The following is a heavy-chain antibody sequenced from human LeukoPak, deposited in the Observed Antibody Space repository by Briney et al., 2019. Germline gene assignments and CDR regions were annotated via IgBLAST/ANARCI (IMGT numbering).Heavy chain of an antibody. CDR2: IGNNGGGI. D-gene: IGHD7-27*01. J-gene: IGHJ4*02. CDR1: GFTFSTYT. V-gene: IGHV3-23*01. Sequence: GSLRLSCAASGFTFSTYTMYWVRHPPGKRLEWVSIIGNNGGGIHYADSVKGRFTISRDNFKNALYLQMNSLRVEDTAVYYCAIDPNWGTHSWGQGVLVTVSS. CDR3: AIDPNWGTHS.